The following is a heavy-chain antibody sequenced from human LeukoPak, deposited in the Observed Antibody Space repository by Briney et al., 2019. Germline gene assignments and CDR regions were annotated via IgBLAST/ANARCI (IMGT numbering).Heavy chain of an antibody. CDR3: ATELYCSGGSCYSENFRYY. CDR1: GYPFTSYN. Sequence: ASVKVSCKASGYPFTSYNINWVRQATGRGLEWMGWMNTNSGNTGYSQNFQGRVTMTEDTSTDTAYMELSSLRSEDTAVYYCATELYCSGGSCYSENFRYYWGQGTLVTVSS. V-gene: IGHV1-8*01. J-gene: IGHJ4*02. CDR2: MNTNSGNT. D-gene: IGHD2-15*01.